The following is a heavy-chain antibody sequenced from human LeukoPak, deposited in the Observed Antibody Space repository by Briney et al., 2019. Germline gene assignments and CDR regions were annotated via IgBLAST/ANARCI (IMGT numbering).Heavy chain of an antibody. Sequence: GESLRLSCSASGFTFSRYAMHWVRQAPGKGLEYVSAISTNGGVTYYADSVKGRFTISRDNSKNTLYLEMSSLRVEDTAVYYCVKDVSSTYYYFDYWGQGTLVTVSS. CDR1: GFTFSRYA. V-gene: IGHV3-64D*09. CDR3: VKDVSSTYYYFDY. D-gene: IGHD6-13*01. CDR2: ISTNGGVT. J-gene: IGHJ4*02.